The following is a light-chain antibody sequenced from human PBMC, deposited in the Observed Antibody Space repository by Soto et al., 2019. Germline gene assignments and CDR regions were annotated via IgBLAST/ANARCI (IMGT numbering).Light chain of an antibody. J-gene: IGKJ1*01. CDR1: QSVSRN. CDR2: GAS. Sequence: EIVMTQSPATLSVSPGERATLSCRASQSVSRNLAWYQQKPGQAPRLLIYGASTRATGIPARFSGSGSGTEFTLTISSLQSEDFAVYYCQQYSNWPLWTFGQGTKVEIK. CDR3: QQYSNWPLWT. V-gene: IGKV3-15*01.